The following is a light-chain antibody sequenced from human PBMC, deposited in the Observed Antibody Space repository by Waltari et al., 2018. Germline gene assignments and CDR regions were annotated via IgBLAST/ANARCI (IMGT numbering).Light chain of an antibody. V-gene: IGKV4-1*01. Sequence: IVLTLSPDSLAVSLGDRDTIICESSQSLSSNNKNYLAWYQQRPGQPPKLLISWASTRQSGVPDRFSGSGSGTHFTLTISSLQAEDVAVYFCQQYYSKTFGQGTKVEIK. CDR2: WAS. CDR3: QQYYSKT. J-gene: IGKJ1*01. CDR1: QSLSSNNKNY.